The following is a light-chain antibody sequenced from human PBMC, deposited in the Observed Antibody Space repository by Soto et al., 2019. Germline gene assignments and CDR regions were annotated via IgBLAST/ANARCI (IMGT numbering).Light chain of an antibody. J-gene: IGKJ4*01. Sequence: DIQMTQSPSTLSASVGDRVTITCRASQSVSSWLAWYQQTPGKAPKLLIYRTSNLDTGVPSRFGGSGSGTDFTLTISSLQPDDFGTYYCQQYKSYPLTFGGGTKVDIK. CDR1: QSVSSW. CDR2: RTS. CDR3: QQYKSYPLT. V-gene: IGKV1-5*03.